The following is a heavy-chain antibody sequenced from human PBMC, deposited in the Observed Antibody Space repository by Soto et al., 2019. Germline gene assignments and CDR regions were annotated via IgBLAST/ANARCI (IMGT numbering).Heavy chain of an antibody. V-gene: IGHV3-66*01. CDR3: ARERRGDGNAEL. CDR2: IYSGGNT. J-gene: IGHJ4*02. D-gene: IGHD1-7*01. CDR1: GFTVSISR. Sequence: DVQVVESGGGLVLPVGSLRLSCAASGFTVSISRMSWFRQAPGKGLEWGSVIYSGGNTYYADSVKGRFTITRDNSQNTLYIQMNSLRAEDTAVYYCARERRGDGNAELWGQGTLVTVSS.